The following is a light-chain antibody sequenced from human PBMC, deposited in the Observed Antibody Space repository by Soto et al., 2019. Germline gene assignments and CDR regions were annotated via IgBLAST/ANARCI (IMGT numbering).Light chain of an antibody. CDR2: DTR. J-gene: IGLJ3*02. CDR1: TGTLTSGHF. Sequence: QAVVTQEPSLTVSPGGTVTLICGSSTGTLTSGHFPYWFQQKPGQAPRPLIFDTRNKHSWTPARFSGSLLGGKAALTLSGAQPEDEADYYCLLYYSGLRVFGGGTKLTVL. V-gene: IGLV7-46*01. CDR3: LLYYSGLRV.